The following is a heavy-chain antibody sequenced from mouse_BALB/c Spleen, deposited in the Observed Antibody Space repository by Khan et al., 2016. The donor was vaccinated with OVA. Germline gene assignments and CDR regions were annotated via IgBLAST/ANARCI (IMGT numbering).Heavy chain of an antibody. J-gene: IGHJ2*01. Sequence: EVELVESGGGLLKPGGSLKLSCAASGFAFNNYDMSWVRQTPEKRLDWVAYISSSGTTTYYPDTVKGRFTVSRDNAKNTLYLQMSSLKSEDTALFYCVRLRYYGSNCSFDYWGQGTPLTVSS. V-gene: IGHV5-12-1*01. CDR2: ISSSGTTT. CDR3: VRLRYYGSNCSFDY. D-gene: IGHD1-1*01. CDR1: GFAFNNYD.